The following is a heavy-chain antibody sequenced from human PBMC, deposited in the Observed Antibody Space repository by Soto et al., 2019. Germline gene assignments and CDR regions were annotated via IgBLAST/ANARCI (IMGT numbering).Heavy chain of an antibody. CDR2: IYYSGST. J-gene: IGHJ5*02. Sequence: PSETPSLTCTLSGGSISSGGYYWSWIRQQKGKGLEWIGYIYYSGSTYYNPSLKSRVTISVDTSKNQFSLKLSAVTAADTAVYYCARGIAAAAMVDHNWFVPWGQGTLVTVSS. V-gene: IGHV4-31*03. CDR1: GGSISSGGYY. D-gene: IGHD6-13*01. CDR3: ARGIAAAAMVDHNWFVP.